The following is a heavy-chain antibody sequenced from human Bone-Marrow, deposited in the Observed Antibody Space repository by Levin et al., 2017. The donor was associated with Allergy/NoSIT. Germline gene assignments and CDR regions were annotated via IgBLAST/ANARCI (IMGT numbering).Heavy chain of an antibody. CDR3: AREVGDYDILTGYYISHYYYGMDV. D-gene: IGHD3-9*01. CDR1: GYTFTSYY. J-gene: IGHJ6*02. V-gene: IGHV1-46*01. Sequence: GESLKISCKASGYTFTSYYMHWVRQAPGQGLEWMGIINPSGGSTSYAQKFQGRVTMTRDTSTSTVYMELSSLRSEDTAVYYCAREVGDYDILTGYYISHYYYGMDVWGQGTTVTVSS. CDR2: INPSGGST.